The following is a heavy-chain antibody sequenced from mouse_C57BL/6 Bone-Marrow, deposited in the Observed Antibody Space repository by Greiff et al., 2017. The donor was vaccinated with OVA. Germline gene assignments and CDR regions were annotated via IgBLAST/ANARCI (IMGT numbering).Heavy chain of an antibody. J-gene: IGHJ2*01. CDR2: IYPGNSDT. CDR1: GYTFTSYW. CDR3: TRGRITTVVAGGDY. D-gene: IGHD1-1*01. V-gene: IGHV1-5*01. Sequence: VQLQQSGTVLARPGASVKMSCKTSGYTFTSYWMHWVKQRPGQGLEWIGAIYPGNSDTSYNQKFKGKAKLTAVTSASTAYMELSSLTNEDSAVYYCTRGRITTVVAGGDYWGQGTTLTVSS.